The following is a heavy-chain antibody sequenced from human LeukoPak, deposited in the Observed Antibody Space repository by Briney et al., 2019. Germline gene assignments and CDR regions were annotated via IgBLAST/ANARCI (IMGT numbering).Heavy chain of an antibody. CDR1: GFTFSSYG. Sequence: GGSLRLSCAASGFTFSSYGIHWVRQAPGKGLEWVAVIWYDGSNKYYADSVKGRFTISRDNSKNTLYLQMNSLRAEDTAVYYCAKAQAYYYYYMDVWGKGTTVTVSS. J-gene: IGHJ6*03. V-gene: IGHV3-33*06. CDR3: AKAQAYYYYYMDV. CDR2: IWYDGSNK.